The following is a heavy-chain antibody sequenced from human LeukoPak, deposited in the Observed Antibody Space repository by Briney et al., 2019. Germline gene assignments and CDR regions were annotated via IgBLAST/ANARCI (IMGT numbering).Heavy chain of an antibody. CDR1: GGSFSGYY. Sequence: PSETLTLTCAVYGGSFSGYYWSWIRQPPGKGLEWIGEINHSGSTNYNPSLKSRVTISVDTSKNQFPLKLSSVTAADTAVYYCARGVWFDPWGQGTLVTVPS. V-gene: IGHV4-34*01. J-gene: IGHJ5*02. CDR2: INHSGST. CDR3: ARGVWFDP.